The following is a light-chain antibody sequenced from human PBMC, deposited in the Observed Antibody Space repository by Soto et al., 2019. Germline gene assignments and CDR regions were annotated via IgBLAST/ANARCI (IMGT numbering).Light chain of an antibody. Sequence: QLVLTQSPSASASLGASVKLTCTLSSVHSTYDIAWHQQQPEQGPRYLMKVNYYGSHTTGDVIPDRFSGSSSWAEPYITFSRLQSEDDADYYCQTWGTGIQVFGGGTKLTVL. J-gene: IGLJ2*01. CDR1: SVHSTYD. CDR3: QTWGTGIQV. CDR2: VNYYGSH. V-gene: IGLV4-69*01.